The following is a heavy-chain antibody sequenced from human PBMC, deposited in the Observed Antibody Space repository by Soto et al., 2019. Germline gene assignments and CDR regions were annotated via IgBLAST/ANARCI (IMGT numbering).Heavy chain of an antibody. CDR3: ASYGDNNWFDP. J-gene: IGHJ5*02. Sequence: SETLSLTCTVSGGSISSSIYYWGWIRQHPGQGLEWLGYIYYIGSTYYNPSLKSRVTISVDTSKNQFSLKLSSVTAADTAVYYCASYGDNNWFDPWGQGTLVTVSS. CDR2: IYYIGST. CDR1: GGSISSSIYY. V-gene: IGHV4-31*03. D-gene: IGHD4-17*01.